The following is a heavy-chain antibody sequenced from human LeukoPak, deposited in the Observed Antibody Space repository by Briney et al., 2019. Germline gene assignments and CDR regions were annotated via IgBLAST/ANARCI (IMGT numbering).Heavy chain of an antibody. CDR3: GRWRGGVRGSSSDYFDY. Sequence: SETLSLTCTVSGGSISSGGYYWSWIRQPPGKGLEWIGYIYHSGSTYYNPSLKSRVTISVDRSKNQFSLKLSSVTAADTAVYYCGRWRGGVRGSSSDYFDYWGQGTLVTVSS. CDR2: IYHSGST. V-gene: IGHV4-30-2*01. CDR1: GGSISSGGYY. D-gene: IGHD6-6*01. J-gene: IGHJ4*02.